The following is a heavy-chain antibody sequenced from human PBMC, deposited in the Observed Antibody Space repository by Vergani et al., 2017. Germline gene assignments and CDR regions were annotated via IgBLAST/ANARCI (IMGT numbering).Heavy chain of an antibody. CDR2: INPSGGST. Sequence: QVQLVQSGAEVKKPGASVKVSCKASGYTFTSYYMHWVRQAPGQGLEWMGIINPSGGSTSYAQKFQGRVTMTRDTSTSTVYMELSSLRSEDTAGYYCARDGVARGYSSGWYASYWGQGTLVTVSS. CDR3: ARDGVARGYSSGWYASY. V-gene: IGHV1-46*01. D-gene: IGHD6-19*01. CDR1: GYTFTSYY. J-gene: IGHJ4*02.